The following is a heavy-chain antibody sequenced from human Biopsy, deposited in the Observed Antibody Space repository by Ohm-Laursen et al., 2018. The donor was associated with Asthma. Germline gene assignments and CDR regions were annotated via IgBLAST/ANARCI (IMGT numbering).Heavy chain of an antibody. V-gene: IGHV4-59*01. Sequence: SQTLSLTCTVSGGSISSYYWSWIRQPPGKGLEWIGYIYYSGSTNYNPSLKSRVTISVDTSKNQFSLKLSSVTAADTAVYYCARRAPPGIVGPPVGGGMDVWGQGTTVTVSS. CDR2: IYYSGST. CDR3: ARRAPPGIVGPPVGGGMDV. CDR1: GGSISSYY. J-gene: IGHJ6*02. D-gene: IGHD2-2*01.